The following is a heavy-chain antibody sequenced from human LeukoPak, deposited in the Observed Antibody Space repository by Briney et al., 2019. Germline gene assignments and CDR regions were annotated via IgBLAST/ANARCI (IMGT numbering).Heavy chain of an antibody. V-gene: IGHV4-59*01. CDR1: GGSISSYY. J-gene: IGHJ4*02. Sequence: SETLSLTCTVSGGSISSYYWSWIRQPPGKGLKWIGYIYYSGSTNYNPSLKSRVTISVDTSKNQFSLKLSSVTAADTAVYYCARVGGYYDSSGYYYHLDYWGQGTLVTVSS. CDR2: IYYSGST. D-gene: IGHD3-22*01. CDR3: ARVGGYYDSSGYYYHLDY.